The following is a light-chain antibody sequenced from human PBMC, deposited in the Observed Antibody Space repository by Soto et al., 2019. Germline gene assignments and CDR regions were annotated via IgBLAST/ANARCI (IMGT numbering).Light chain of an antibody. CDR2: GAS. CDR3: QQYGDSPQT. V-gene: IGKV3-20*01. CDR1: QSVSSY. J-gene: IGKJ1*01. Sequence: EIVLTHSPATLSLSPCERATLSCSASQSVSSYLAWYQQKPGQAPRLLFYGASNRATAIPDRFSGSGFGTDFTLTITRLEPEDFAVYYCQQYGDSPQTFGPGTKVDI.